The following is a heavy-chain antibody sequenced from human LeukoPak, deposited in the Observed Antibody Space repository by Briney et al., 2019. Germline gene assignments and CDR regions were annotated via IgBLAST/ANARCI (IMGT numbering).Heavy chain of an antibody. CDR1: GGSISSGGYS. CDR2: VYHSGST. CDR3: ARWNDYGGKRARYYYGMDV. V-gene: IGHV4-30-2*02. J-gene: IGHJ6*02. D-gene: IGHD4-23*01. Sequence: SETLSLTCAVSGGSISSGGYSWSWIRQPPGKGLEWIGYVYHSGSTYYNPSLKSRVTISVDTSKNQFSLKLSSVTAADTAVYYCARWNDYGGKRARYYYGMDVWGQGTTVTVSS.